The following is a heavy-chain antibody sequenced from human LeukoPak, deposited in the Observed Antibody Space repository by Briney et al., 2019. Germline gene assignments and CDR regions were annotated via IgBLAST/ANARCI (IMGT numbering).Heavy chain of an antibody. D-gene: IGHD5-12*01. CDR3: ARDSGYDSGEYYFDY. J-gene: IGHJ4*02. V-gene: IGHV1-69*04. CDR1: GGTFSSYA. CDR2: IIPIFGIA. Sequence: ASVKVSCKASGGTFSSYAISWVRQAPGQGLEWMGRIIPIFGIANYAQKFQGRVTITADKSTSTDYMELSSLRSEDTAVYYCARDSGYDSGEYYFDYWGQGTLVTVSS.